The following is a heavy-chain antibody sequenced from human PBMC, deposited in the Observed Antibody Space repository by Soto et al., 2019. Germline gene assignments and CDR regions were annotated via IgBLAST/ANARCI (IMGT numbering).Heavy chain of an antibody. CDR2: IDPSDSYT. CDR1: GYSFTSYW. V-gene: IGHV5-10-1*01. Sequence: GESLEIFCKGSGYSFTSYWIRLVRQMPGKGLEWMGRIDPSDSYTNYSPSFQGHVTISADKSISTAYLQWRSLKASDTAMYYCARLGSSPRFNYYGMDVWGQGTTVSVPS. CDR3: ARLGSSPRFNYYGMDV. D-gene: IGHD6-6*01. J-gene: IGHJ6*02.